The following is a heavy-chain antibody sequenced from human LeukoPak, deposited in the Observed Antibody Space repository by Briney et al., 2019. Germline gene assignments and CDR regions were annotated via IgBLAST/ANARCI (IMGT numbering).Heavy chain of an antibody. CDR2: ISSSGNII. V-gene: IGHV3-11*01. CDR3: AGDAVGPGLAGS. J-gene: IGHJ5*02. Sequence: GGSLRLSCAASGFTFSDYYMSWIRQTPGEGLEWISYISSSGNIIYYTDSVRDRFTISRDNAKNSLYLQMNNLRAEDTAVYYCAGDAVGPGLAGSWGQGTLVTVS. CDR1: GFTFSDYY. D-gene: IGHD1-26*01.